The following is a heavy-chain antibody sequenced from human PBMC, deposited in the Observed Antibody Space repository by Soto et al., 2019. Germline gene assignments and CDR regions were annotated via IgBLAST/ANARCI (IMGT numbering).Heavy chain of an antibody. CDR2: IWYDGSNK. J-gene: IGHJ5*02. CDR3: ATVPQLDYYDSSRSA. Sequence: PGGSLRLSCAASGFTFSSYGMHWVRQAPGKGLEWVAVIWYDGSNKYYADSVKGRFTISRDNSKNTLYLQMNSLRAKDTAVYYCATVPQLDYYDSSRSAWGQGTLVTVSS. D-gene: IGHD3-22*01. CDR1: GFTFSSYG. V-gene: IGHV3-33*01.